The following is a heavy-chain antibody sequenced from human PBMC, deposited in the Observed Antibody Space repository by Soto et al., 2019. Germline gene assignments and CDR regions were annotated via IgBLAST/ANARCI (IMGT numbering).Heavy chain of an antibody. CDR2: IYHSGST. Sequence: PSETLSLTCAVSVGSISSGGYSCNWIRQPPGKGLEWIGYIYHSGSTYYNPSLKSRVTISVDRSKNQFSLKLSSVTAADTAVYYCARGMTTVTTFDYWGQGTLVTVSS. V-gene: IGHV4-30-2*01. CDR1: VGSISSGGYS. CDR3: ARGMTTVTTFDY. J-gene: IGHJ4*02. D-gene: IGHD4-17*01.